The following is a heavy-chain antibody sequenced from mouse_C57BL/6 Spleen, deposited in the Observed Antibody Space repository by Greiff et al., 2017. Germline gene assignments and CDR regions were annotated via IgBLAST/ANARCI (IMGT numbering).Heavy chain of an antibody. CDR3: ARHAVLRYFDY. CDR2: ISGGGGNT. Sequence: ESGGGLVKPGGSLKLSCAASGFTFSSYTMSWVRQTPEKRLEWVATISGGGGNTYYPDSVKGRFTISRDNAKNTLYLQMSSLRSEDTALYYCARHAVLRYFDYWGQGTTLTVSS. J-gene: IGHJ2*01. V-gene: IGHV5-9*01. D-gene: IGHD1-1*01. CDR1: GFTFSSYT.